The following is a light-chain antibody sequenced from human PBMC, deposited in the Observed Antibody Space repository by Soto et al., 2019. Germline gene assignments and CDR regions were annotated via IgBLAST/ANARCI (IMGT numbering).Light chain of an antibody. Sequence: DIQLTQSPSTLSASVGDRVTITCRASQSISSWLAWYQQKPGKAPKFLIYKTSNLESGVPSRFSGSGPWTEFTLTISSLQPDDFATYYCQYYNNYCWTFGQGTKVEIK. CDR2: KTS. V-gene: IGKV1-5*03. CDR1: QSISSW. CDR3: QYYNNYCWT. J-gene: IGKJ1*01.